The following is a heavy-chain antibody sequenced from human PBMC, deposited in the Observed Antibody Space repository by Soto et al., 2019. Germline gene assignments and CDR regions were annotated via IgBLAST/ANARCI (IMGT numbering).Heavy chain of an antibody. CDR1: GGAFSDFA. D-gene: IGHD3-10*01. J-gene: IGHJ4*02. Sequence: QVQLAQSGAEVRKPGSSVKVSCRTSGGAFSDFAFSWVRQAPGQGLEWMGGIIPMFAASKYAQRFQGRVSITADTSTQTVYLELSSLTPEDTAVYYCARSPGVFDYWGQGTLVTVSS. CDR3: ARSPGVFDY. V-gene: IGHV1-69*06. CDR2: IIPMFAAS.